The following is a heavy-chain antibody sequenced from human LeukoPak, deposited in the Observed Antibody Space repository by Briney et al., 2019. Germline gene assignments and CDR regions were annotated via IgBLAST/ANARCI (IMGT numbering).Heavy chain of an antibody. Sequence: EASVKVSCKAFGGTFSSYAISWVRQAPGQGLEWMGRIIPIFGIANYAQKFQGRVTITADKSTSTAYMELSSLRSEDTAVYYCARDSGYDSSGYYPFDYWGQGTLVTVSS. CDR3: ARDSGYDSSGYYPFDY. CDR1: GGTFSSYA. J-gene: IGHJ4*02. V-gene: IGHV1-69*04. CDR2: IIPIFGIA. D-gene: IGHD3-22*01.